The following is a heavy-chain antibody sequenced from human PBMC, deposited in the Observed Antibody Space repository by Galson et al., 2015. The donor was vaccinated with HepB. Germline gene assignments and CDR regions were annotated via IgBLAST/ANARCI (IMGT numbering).Heavy chain of an antibody. CDR3: AKGGYYDFWSAYDS. CDR2: ISYDGTNK. Sequence: SLRLSCAASGFTFSNYGIHWVRQAPGKGLEWVAVISYDGTNKYYADSVEGRFTISRDNSKNTLYLQMNSLRPEDTAIYYCAKGGYYDFWSAYDSWGQGTLATVSS. D-gene: IGHD3-3*01. V-gene: IGHV3-30*18. J-gene: IGHJ4*02. CDR1: GFTFSNYG.